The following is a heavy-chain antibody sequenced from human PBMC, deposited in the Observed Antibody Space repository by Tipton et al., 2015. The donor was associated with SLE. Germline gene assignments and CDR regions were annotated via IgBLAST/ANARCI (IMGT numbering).Heavy chain of an antibody. D-gene: IGHD6-25*01. V-gene: IGHV4-39*07. J-gene: IGHJ3*02. Sequence: GLVKPSETLSLICTVSGGSVSSESHYWAWIRQTPGKGLEWIGNSFYSGHTYYNPSLKSRVTISVDSAKNRFSLMLTSVTAADTAVYYCARDRGIAADDGFDIWGQGIMVTVSS. CDR1: GGSVSSESHY. CDR2: SFYSGHT. CDR3: ARDRGIAADDGFDI.